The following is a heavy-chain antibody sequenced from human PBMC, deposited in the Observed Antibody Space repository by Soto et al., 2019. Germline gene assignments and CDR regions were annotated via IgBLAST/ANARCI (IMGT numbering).Heavy chain of an antibody. CDR3: AIEDSACRNGPCVGS. D-gene: IGHD6-19*01. Sequence: GGSLRLSCAASGFTFSSYSMSWVRQAPGKGLQWVSAISGSGDRTYYADSVKGRFTISRDNSKDMLYLQMSVLRAEDTAAYYCAIEDSACRNGPCVGSWGQGALVTVSS. J-gene: IGHJ5*02. CDR1: GFTFSSYS. CDR2: ISGSGDRT. V-gene: IGHV3-23*01.